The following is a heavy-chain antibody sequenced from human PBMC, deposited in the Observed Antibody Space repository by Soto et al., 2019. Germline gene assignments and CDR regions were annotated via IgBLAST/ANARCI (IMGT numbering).Heavy chain of an antibody. D-gene: IGHD5-12*01. V-gene: IGHV4-34*01. CDR1: GGSFSGYY. J-gene: IGHJ3*02. CDR3: ARMLKRWLQLRRHDAFDI. Sequence: QVQLKQWGAGLLKPSETLSLTCAVYGGSFSGYYWSWIRQPPGKGLEWIGEINHSGSTNYNPSLKSRVTISVDTSKNQFSLKLSSVTAADTAVYYCARMLKRWLQLRRHDAFDIWGQGTMVTVSS. CDR2: INHSGST.